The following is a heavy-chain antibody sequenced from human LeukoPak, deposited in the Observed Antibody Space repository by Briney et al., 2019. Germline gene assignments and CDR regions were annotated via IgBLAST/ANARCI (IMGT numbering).Heavy chain of an antibody. D-gene: IGHD5-24*01. J-gene: IGHJ3*02. CDR1: GFTFSSYA. CDR2: ISYDGSNK. V-gene: IGHV3-30*04. CDR3: ARDDRDGYNWDAFDI. Sequence: PGGSLRLSCAASGFTFSSYAMHWVRQVPGKGLEWVAVISYDGSNKYYADSVKGRFTISRDNSKNTLYLQMNSLRAEDTAVYYCARDDRDGYNWDAFDIWGQGTMVTVSS.